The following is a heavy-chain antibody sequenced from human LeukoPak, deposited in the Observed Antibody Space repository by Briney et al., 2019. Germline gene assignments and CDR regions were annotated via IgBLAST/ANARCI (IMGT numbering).Heavy chain of an antibody. CDR2: IYYSGST. CDR3: ARTTVTRPLDY. V-gene: IGHV4-39*07. J-gene: IGHJ4*02. D-gene: IGHD4-17*01. Sequence: SETLSLTCTVSGVSISSSNSYWGWIRQPPGKGLEWIGSIYYSGSTYYNPSLKSRVTISVDTSKNQFSLKLSSVTAADTAVYYCARTTVTRPLDYWGQGTLVTVSS. CDR1: GVSISSSNSY.